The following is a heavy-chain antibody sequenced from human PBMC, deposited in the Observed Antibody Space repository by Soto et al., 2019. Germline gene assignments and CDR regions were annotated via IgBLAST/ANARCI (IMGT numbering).Heavy chain of an antibody. V-gene: IGHV4-4*02. D-gene: IGHD5-18*01. CDR3: ARVPLRYSYGPKRVDY. J-gene: IGHJ4*02. CDR2: IYHSGST. CDR1: GGSISSSNW. Sequence: QVQLQESGPGLVKPSGTLSLTCAVSGGSISSSNWWIWVRQPPGKGLEWIGEIYHSGSTNHNPSLKSLFTITVDKPKNQFSLKLSSVTAAATAVYYCARVPLRYSYGPKRVDYWGQGTVVTVSS.